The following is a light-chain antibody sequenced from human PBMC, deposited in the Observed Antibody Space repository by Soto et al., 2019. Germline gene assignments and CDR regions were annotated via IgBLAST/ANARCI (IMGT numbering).Light chain of an antibody. CDR1: QSVTAN. CDR2: GAS. CDR3: QQHSDWPLT. Sequence: EIVMTQSPATLSVSLGERVTLSCRASQSVTANLAWYQHKPGQAPRLLIYGASSRATGIPDRFSGSGSGTDFTLTISRLEPEDFALYYCQQHSDWPLTFGGGTKVDI. V-gene: IGKV3D-15*01. J-gene: IGKJ4*01.